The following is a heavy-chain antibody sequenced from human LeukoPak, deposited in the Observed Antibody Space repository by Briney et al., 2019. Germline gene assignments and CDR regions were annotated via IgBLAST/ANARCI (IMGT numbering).Heavy chain of an antibody. CDR1: GLTFSSYG. CDR3: ARARNDYDSSGFSTLDY. Sequence: GGSLRLPCAASGLTFSSYGMHWVRQAPGKGLDWVAVIWYDGSNIYHGDSVKGRFTVSRDNSKNTLYLQMNSLRAEDTAVYYCARARNDYDSSGFSTLDYWGQGTLVTVSS. J-gene: IGHJ4*02. V-gene: IGHV3-33*01. CDR2: IWYDGSNI. D-gene: IGHD3-22*01.